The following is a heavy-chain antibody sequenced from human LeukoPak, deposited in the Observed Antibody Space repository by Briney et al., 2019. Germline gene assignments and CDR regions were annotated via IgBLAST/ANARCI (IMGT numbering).Heavy chain of an antibody. D-gene: IGHD2-15*01. V-gene: IGHV3-11*06. Sequence: GGSLRLSCAASGFTFSDYYMGWIRQAPGKGLEWVSYISSSSSYTNYADSVKGRFTISRDNAKNSLYLQMNSLRAEDTAVYYCAKYCSGGRCYSRWFDPWGQGTLVTVSS. CDR3: AKYCSGGRCYSRWFDP. CDR2: ISSSSSYT. J-gene: IGHJ5*02. CDR1: GFTFSDYY.